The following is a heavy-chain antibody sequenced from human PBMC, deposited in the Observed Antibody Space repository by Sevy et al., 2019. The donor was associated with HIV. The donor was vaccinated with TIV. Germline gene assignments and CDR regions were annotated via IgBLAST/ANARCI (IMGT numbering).Heavy chain of an antibody. CDR1: GYNFINHG. J-gene: IGHJ6*02. CDR3: GKCTLWVYDPTNRKCGMDV. D-gene: IGHD5-12*01. V-gene: IGHV1-18*01. Sequence: ASVKVSCKASGYNFINHGISWVRQAPGQGLEWVGGSSPFTGSPNYPQKLQDRVTVTTDTATNTAYMELRNLRSDDTAVYYCGKCTLWVYDPTNRKCGMDVWGQGTTVTVSS. CDR2: SSPFTGSP.